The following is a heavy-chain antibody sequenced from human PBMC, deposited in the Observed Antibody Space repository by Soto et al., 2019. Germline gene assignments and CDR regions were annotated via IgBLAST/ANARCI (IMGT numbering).Heavy chain of an antibody. CDR3: ARHGMQGSDYYGMDV. J-gene: IGHJ6*02. CDR1: EYSSTSYG. D-gene: IGHD1-1*01. Sequence: PGESLKVSCKGSEYSSTSYGIGGVSQIPGKGLEWMGIIYPGDSDTRYSPSFQGQVTISADESISTAYLQWSSLKASDTAMYYCARHGMQGSDYYGMDVWGQGTTVTVS. CDR2: IYPGDSDT. V-gene: IGHV5-51*01.